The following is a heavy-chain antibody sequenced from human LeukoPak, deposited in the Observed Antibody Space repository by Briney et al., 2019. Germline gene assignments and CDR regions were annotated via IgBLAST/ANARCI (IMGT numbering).Heavy chain of an antibody. CDR1: GFTFSSYA. V-gene: IGHV3-66*01. CDR3: ARVPVSYAFDI. J-gene: IGHJ3*02. CDR2: IYSGGST. D-gene: IGHD2-8*01. Sequence: PGGSLRLSCAASGFTFSSYAMSWVRQAPGKGLEWVSVIYSGGSTYYADSVKGRFTISRDNSKNTLYLQMNSLRAEDTTVYYCARVPVSYAFDIWGQGTMVTVSS.